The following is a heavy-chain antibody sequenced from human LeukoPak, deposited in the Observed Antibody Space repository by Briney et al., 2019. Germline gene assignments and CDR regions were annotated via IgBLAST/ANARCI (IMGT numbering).Heavy chain of an antibody. Sequence: GGSLRLSCAASGFTFTGYEMNWVRQAPGKGLEWVSSISSTGSTMYYADSVKGRFTISRDNAKNSLYLQMSSLRAEDTAIYYCARAAYMVRGVIITPPFDYWGQGNPGHRLL. D-gene: IGHD3-10*01. CDR2: ISSTGSTM. CDR1: GFTFTGYE. V-gene: IGHV3-48*03. CDR3: ARAAYMVRGVIITPPFDY. J-gene: IGHJ4*02.